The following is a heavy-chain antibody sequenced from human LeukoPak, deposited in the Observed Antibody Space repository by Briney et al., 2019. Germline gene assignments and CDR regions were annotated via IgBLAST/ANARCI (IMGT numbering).Heavy chain of an antibody. J-gene: IGHJ4*02. Sequence: SETLSLTCTVSGGSISSYYWSWIRQPPGRGLEWIGYIYYSGSTNYNPSLKSRVTISVDTSKNQFSLKLSSVTAADTAVYYCARDSGSFDYWGQGTLVTVSS. CDR2: IYYSGST. CDR3: ARDSGSFDY. CDR1: GGSISSYY. D-gene: IGHD3-10*01. V-gene: IGHV4-59*01.